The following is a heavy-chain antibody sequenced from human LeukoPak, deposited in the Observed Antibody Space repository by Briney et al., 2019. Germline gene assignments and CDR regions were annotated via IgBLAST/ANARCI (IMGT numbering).Heavy chain of an antibody. V-gene: IGHV3-49*04. CDR2: IRTKAYGGTT. CDR1: GFTFSSHA. CDR3: TRGLSYYASGSYLY. Sequence: GGSLRLSCAASGFTFSSHAMSWVRQAPGKGLEWVGFIRTKAYGGTTQYAASVRGRFTISRDDSINVAYLEMNSLQAEDTAMYYCTRGLSYYASGSYLYWGQGTLVTVSS. D-gene: IGHD3-10*01. J-gene: IGHJ4*02.